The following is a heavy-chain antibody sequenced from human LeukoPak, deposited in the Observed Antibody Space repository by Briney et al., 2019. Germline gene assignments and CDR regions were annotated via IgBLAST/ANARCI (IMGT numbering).Heavy chain of an antibody. Sequence: GGSLRLSCAASGFTFSSYSMNWVRQAPGKGLEWVSSISSSSSYIYYADSVKGRFAISRDNAKNPLYLQMNSLRAEDTAVYYCARVTMVRGYDYWGQGTLVTVSS. D-gene: IGHD3-10*01. CDR3: ARVTMVRGYDY. CDR1: GFTFSSYS. CDR2: ISSSSSYI. V-gene: IGHV3-21*01. J-gene: IGHJ4*02.